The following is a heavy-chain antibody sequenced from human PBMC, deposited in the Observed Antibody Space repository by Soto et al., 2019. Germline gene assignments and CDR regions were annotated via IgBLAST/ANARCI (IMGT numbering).Heavy chain of an antibody. D-gene: IGHD2-2*01. V-gene: IGHV3-9*01. CDR2: ISWNSGSI. J-gene: IGHJ4*02. Sequence: EVQLVESGGGLVQPGRSLRLSCAASGFTFDDYAMHWVRQAPGKGLEWGSGISWNSGSIGYADSVKGRFTISRDNAKNSLYLQTNSLRAEDTALYYCAKGGQLLSEGGGYWGQGTLVTVSS. CDR1: GFTFDDYA. CDR3: AKGGQLLSEGGGY.